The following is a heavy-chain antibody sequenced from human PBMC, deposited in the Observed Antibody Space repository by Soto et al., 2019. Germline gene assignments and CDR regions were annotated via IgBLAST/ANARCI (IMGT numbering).Heavy chain of an antibody. D-gene: IGHD3-10*01. CDR1: GYTLTSYD. Sequence: ASVKVSCKASGYTLTSYDINWVRQATGQGLEWMGWMNPNSGNTGYAQKFQGRVTMTRNTSISTAYMELSSLRSEDTAVYYCARHGGFGGSGDFYYYYGMDVWGQGTTVTVSS. CDR2: MNPNSGNT. J-gene: IGHJ6*02. CDR3: ARHGGFGGSGDFYYYYGMDV. V-gene: IGHV1-8*01.